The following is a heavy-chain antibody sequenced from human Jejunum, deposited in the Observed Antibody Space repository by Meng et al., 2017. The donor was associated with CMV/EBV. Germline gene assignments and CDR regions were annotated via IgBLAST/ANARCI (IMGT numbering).Heavy chain of an antibody. V-gene: IGHV3-33*01. D-gene: IGHD5-12*01. CDR2: IWYDGSNK. CDR3: ARGYSGYRWLEY. Sequence: CAASGFTFSNYGMHWVRQAPGKGLEWVAVIWYDGSNKYYADSVKGRFTISRDNSKNTVHLQMNSLRAEDTAVYYCARGYSGYRWLEYWGQGTLVTVSS. J-gene: IGHJ4*02. CDR1: GFTFSNYG.